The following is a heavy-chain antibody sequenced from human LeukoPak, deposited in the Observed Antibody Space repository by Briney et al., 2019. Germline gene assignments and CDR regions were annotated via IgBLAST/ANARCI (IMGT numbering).Heavy chain of an antibody. CDR3: ARVGALQEHYYDSSGYYSFDY. D-gene: IGHD3-22*01. CDR2: IYHSGST. V-gene: IGHV4-59*01. Sequence: SETLSLTCTVSGGSISSYYWSWIRQPPGKGLEWIGYIYHSGSTNYNPSLKSRVTISVDTSKNQFSLKLSSVTAADTAVYYCARVGALQEHYYDSSGYYSFDYWGQGTLATVSS. J-gene: IGHJ4*02. CDR1: GGSISSYY.